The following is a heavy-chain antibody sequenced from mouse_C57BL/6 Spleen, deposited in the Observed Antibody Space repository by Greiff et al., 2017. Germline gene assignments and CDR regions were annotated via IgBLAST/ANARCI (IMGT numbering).Heavy chain of an antibody. CDR2: IDPEDGDT. D-gene: IGHD1-1*01. CDR1: GFNIKDYY. Sequence: VQLQQSGAELVRPGASVKLSCTASGFNIKDYYMHWVKQRPEQGLEWIGRIDPEDGDTEYAPKFQGKATMTADTSSNTAYLQLSSLTSEDTAVYYCTTDYGSSDGLAYWGQGTLVTVSA. CDR3: TTDYGSSDGLAY. J-gene: IGHJ3*01. V-gene: IGHV14-1*01.